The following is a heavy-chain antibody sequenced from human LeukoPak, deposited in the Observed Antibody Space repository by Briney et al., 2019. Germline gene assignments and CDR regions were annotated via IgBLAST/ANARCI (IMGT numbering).Heavy chain of an antibody. Sequence: ASVKVSCEASGYTFTGYYMHWVRQAPGQGLEWMGWINPNSGGTNYAQKFQGRVTMTRDTSISTAYTGLSRLRSDDTAVYYCAKSPGGFGELPDYWGQGTLVTVSS. CDR3: AKSPGGFGELPDY. V-gene: IGHV1-2*02. J-gene: IGHJ4*02. CDR2: INPNSGGT. D-gene: IGHD3-10*01. CDR1: GYTFTGYY.